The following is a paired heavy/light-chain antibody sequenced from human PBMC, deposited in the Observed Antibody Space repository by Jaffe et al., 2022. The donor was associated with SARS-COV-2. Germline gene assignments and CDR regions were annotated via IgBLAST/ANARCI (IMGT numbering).Heavy chain of an antibody. CDR2: IGGDSSYR. V-gene: IGHV3-9*01. CDR3: TKDHFYCFGGSCPDAFDA. Sequence: EAQLVESGGGLVQPGRSLRLSCAASGFKFGDFALHWVRQTPERGLEWVAGIGGDSSYRDYADSVKGRFIISRDNAKNSLYLQMNSLTTEDTALYYCTKDHFYCFGGSCPDAFDAWGQGIKVTVSS. CDR1: GFKFGDFA. J-gene: IGHJ3*01. D-gene: IGHD2-15*01.
Light chain of an antibody. Sequence: DIQMTQSPLTLSASLGDTVTLICRASQRVGTFLSWYQQKPGKAPKFLIYSATTLQSGVPSRFSGSGSGTEFTLTISGLQSEDVATYYCQQHVKLPSTFGPGTKVEI. CDR3: QQHVKLPST. J-gene: IGKJ1*01. CDR1: QRVGTF. CDR2: SAT. V-gene: IGKV1-39*01.